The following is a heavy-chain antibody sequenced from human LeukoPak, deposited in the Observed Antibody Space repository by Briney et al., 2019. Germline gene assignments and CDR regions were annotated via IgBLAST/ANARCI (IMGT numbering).Heavy chain of an antibody. CDR2: ISSSSSTI. CDR1: GFTFSSYS. Sequence: PGGTLRLSCAASGFTFSSYSMNWVRQAPGKGLEWVSYISSSSSTIYYADSVKGRFNISRDNAKNSLYLQMNSLRDEDTAVYYCARDKSITMVRGVIDYWGQGTLVTVSS. J-gene: IGHJ4*02. CDR3: ARDKSITMVRGVIDY. D-gene: IGHD3-10*01. V-gene: IGHV3-48*02.